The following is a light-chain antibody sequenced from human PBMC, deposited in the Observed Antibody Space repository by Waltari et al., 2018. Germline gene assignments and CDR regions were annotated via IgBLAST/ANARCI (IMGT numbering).Light chain of an antibody. J-gene: IGKJ1*01. CDR3: QQRSKWPPT. Sequence: EIVLTQSPVPLSLSPGERATLSCRASQIVGNFLAWYQQRPGRAPRLLIYDASNRATGIPARFSGSGSGTEFTLTITALEPEDFALYFCQQRSKWPPTFGQGTKVEIK. V-gene: IGKV3-11*01. CDR1: QIVGNF. CDR2: DAS.